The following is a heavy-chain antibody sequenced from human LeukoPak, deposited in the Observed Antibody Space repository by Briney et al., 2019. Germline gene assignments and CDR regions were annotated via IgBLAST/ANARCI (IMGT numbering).Heavy chain of an antibody. J-gene: IGHJ5*02. CDR3: ARVHYGSGSFTNWFDP. CDR2: FNPNSGGT. CDR1: GYTFTGDF. D-gene: IGHD3-10*01. V-gene: IGHV1-2*02. Sequence: GAAVKVSCKASGYTFTGDFMHGVRQAPGQGLEWMGWFNPNSGGTNYAQKFQGRVTMTRDTSISTAYMELSRLRSDATAVYYCARVHYGSGSFTNWFDPWGQGTLVTVSS.